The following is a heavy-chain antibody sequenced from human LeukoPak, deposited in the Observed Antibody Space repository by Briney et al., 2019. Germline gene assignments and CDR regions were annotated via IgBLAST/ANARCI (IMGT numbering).Heavy chain of an antibody. CDR1: GFTFSSYA. CDR3: AKDYFRFFGMDV. J-gene: IGHJ6*01. D-gene: IGHD2/OR15-2a*01. Sequence: GGSLRLSCAASGFTFSSYAMHWVRQAPGKGLEWVAAISTDGRKKDYADSVKGRFTISRDKSNNTLYLQMNSLRAEDTAVYYCAKDYFRFFGMDVWGQGTTVTVSS. V-gene: IGHV3-30*18. CDR2: ISTDGRKK.